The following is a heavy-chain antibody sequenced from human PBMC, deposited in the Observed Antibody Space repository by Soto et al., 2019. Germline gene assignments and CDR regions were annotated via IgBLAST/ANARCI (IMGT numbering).Heavy chain of an antibody. CDR1: GGSISSGDYY. CDR2: ILYSGTT. V-gene: IGHV4-30-4*01. Sequence: QVQLQESGPGLVKPSQTLSLTCTVSGGSISSGDYYWSWIRQPPGKGLEWIGYILYSGTTNYNPSLESRLTLSVDTSKNLFFLKPPCVTAAATALQYCGRNCDI. J-gene: IGHJ3*02. CDR3: GRNCDI.